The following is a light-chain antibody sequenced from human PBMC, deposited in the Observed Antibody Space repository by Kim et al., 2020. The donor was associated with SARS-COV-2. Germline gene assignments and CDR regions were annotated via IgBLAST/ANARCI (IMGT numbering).Light chain of an antibody. CDR2: GKN. V-gene: IGLV3-19*01. Sequence: SSELTQDPAVSVAFGQTVRITCQGDSLRSYYASWYQQKPGQAPVLVIYGKNNRPSGIPDRFSGSISGNTASLTITGAQAEDEADYYCNSRDSSGNHWVF. CDR3: NSRDSSGNHWV. CDR1: SLRSYY. J-gene: IGLJ3*02.